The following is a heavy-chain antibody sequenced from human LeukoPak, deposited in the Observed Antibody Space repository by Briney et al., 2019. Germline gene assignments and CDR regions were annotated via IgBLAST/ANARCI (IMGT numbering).Heavy chain of an antibody. CDR2: INPNSGGT. CDR1: GYTFTGYY. D-gene: IGHD2-15*01. CDR3: AGGYCSGGSCYLSDY. V-gene: IGHV1-2*02. J-gene: IGHJ4*02. Sequence: ASVKVSCKASGYTFTGYYMHWVRQAPGQGLEWMGWINPNSGGTNYAQKLQGRVTMARDTSISTAYMELSRLRSDDTAVYYCAGGYCSGGSCYLSDYWGQGTLVTVSS.